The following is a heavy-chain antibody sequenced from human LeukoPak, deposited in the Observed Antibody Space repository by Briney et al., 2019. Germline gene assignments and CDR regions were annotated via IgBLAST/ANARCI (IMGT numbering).Heavy chain of an antibody. CDR3: AKAVAATGHYYFGMDV. V-gene: IGHV3-33*06. D-gene: IGHD6-19*01. CDR2: IWFDGSNK. CDR1: GFTFSSYG. Sequence: GGSLRLSCTASGFTFSSYGMQWVRQAPGKGLEWVAVIWFDGSNKYYADSVKGRLTISRDNSKSTLYLQMNSLRAEDTAGYYCAKAVAATGHYYFGMDVWGQGTTVTVSS. J-gene: IGHJ6*02.